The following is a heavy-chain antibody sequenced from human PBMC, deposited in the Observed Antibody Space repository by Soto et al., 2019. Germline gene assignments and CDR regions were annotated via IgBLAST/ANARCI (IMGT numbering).Heavy chain of an antibody. Sequence: SETLSLTCTVSGYSISSGSYWGWIRQPPGKGPEWIASIYHGGTTFYNPSLKSRVTVSVDKSNNQFSLKLRSVTAADTAVYYCAKAHVIVVAGSTFDYWGHGTLVTVSS. CDR1: GYSISSGSY. CDR2: IYHGGTT. V-gene: IGHV4-38-2*02. D-gene: IGHD6-19*01. J-gene: IGHJ4*01. CDR3: AKAHVIVVAGSTFDY.